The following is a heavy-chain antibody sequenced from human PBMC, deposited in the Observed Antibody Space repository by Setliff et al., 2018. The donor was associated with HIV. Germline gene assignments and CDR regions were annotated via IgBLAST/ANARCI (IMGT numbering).Heavy chain of an antibody. V-gene: IGHV1-69*05. CDR1: GGTFSSYA. CDR3: ARSPRYSSGWYDSYFDQ. Sequence: SVKVSCKASGGTFSSYAISWVRQAPGQGLEWMGGSIPMYGTLNYAQKFQGRVTITTDESTSTAYMELSRLRTDDTAVYYCARSPRYSSGWYDSYFDQWGQGTLVTVS. CDR2: SIPMYGTL. D-gene: IGHD6-19*01. J-gene: IGHJ4*02.